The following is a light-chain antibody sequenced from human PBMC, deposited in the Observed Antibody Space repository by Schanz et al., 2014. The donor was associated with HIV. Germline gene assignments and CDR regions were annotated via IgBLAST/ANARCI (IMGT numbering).Light chain of an antibody. V-gene: IGKV3-15*01. CDR1: QSVSSN. CDR2: GAS. J-gene: IGKJ1*01. Sequence: ETVMTQSPATLSVSPGESATLSCRASQSVSSNLAWYQQKPGQAPRLLIYGASTRAPNIAGRFSGSGSGTDFTLTISRLEPDDFAVYYCQQYDTSPPWTFGQGTKVEIK. CDR3: QQYDTSPPWT.